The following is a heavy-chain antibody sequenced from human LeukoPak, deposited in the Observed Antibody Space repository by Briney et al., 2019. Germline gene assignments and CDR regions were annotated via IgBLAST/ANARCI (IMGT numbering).Heavy chain of an antibody. D-gene: IGHD3-16*01. J-gene: IGHJ4*02. V-gene: IGHV1-69*13. CDR3: ARGGQLWPRDDY. CDR2: IIPIFGTA. CDR1: GGTLSSYA. Sequence: APVKVSCKASGGTLSSYAISWVRQAPGQGLEWMGGIIPIFGTANYAQKFQGRVTITADESTSTAYMELSSLRSEDTAVYYCARGGQLWPRDDYWGQGTLVTVSS.